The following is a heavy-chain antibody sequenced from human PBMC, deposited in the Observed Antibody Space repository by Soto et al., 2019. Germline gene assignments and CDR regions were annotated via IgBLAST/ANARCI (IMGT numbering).Heavy chain of an antibody. Sequence: EVLLLESGGGLIQPGGSLRLSCAASGCMFSSYAMSWVRQATGKGPEWVSGISASGGTANLAESVDGRCTISKDYSTRMLYLQKTSLGAEVTADYYCAKLTYPSYSTGYYYERLSGWIDSWVQGPMVTVFS. J-gene: IGHJ5*01. V-gene: IGHV3-23*01. CDR2: ISASGGTA. CDR3: AKLTYPSYSTGYYYERLSGWIDS. D-gene: IGHD3-22*01. CDR1: GCMFSSYA.